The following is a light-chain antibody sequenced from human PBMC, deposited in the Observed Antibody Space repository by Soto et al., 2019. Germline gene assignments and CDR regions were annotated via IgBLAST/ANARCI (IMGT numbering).Light chain of an antibody. CDR1: QSVTSSY. Sequence: EIVLTQSPGTLPLSPGERATLSCRASQSVTSSYLAWYQQKPGQAPRLLIYAASSTATGIPDRFSGSGSGTDFTLTISRLEPEDFAVYYCQQYGYSATFGGGTKVDIK. V-gene: IGKV3-20*01. J-gene: IGKJ4*01. CDR3: QQYGYSAT. CDR2: AAS.